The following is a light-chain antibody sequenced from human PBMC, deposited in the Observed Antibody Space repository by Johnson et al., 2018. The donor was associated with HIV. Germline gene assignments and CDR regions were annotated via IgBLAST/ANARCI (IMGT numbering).Light chain of an antibody. Sequence: QSVLTQPPSVSAAPGQKVTISCSGSSSNIGNNYVSWYQQLPGKGRKRGREEKKKRGEGKEERGEGEKEGKEERGGRKGRETGDEAYYYCLAWDSSLSAFFGTGTKVTVL. CDR2: EKK. CDR3: LAWDSSLSAF. J-gene: IGLJ1*01. CDR1: SSNIGNNY. V-gene: IGLV1-51*02.